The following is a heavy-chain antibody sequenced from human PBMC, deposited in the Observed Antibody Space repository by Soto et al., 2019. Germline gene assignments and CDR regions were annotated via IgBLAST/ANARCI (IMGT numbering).Heavy chain of an antibody. D-gene: IGHD5-12*01. CDR3: AKDGGADGYFGNWLDP. CDR1: GGTFSNYA. Sequence: QVHLVQSGAEVKKPGSSVNVSCKASGGTFSNYAITWVRQAPGQGLEWVGRIIPIFGTTNVAQKFQGRVTITAHXXTXSAYMELSGLRSDDTAVYYCAKDGGADGYFGNWLDPWGQGTLVTVSS. V-gene: IGHV1-69*15. CDR2: IIPIFGTT. J-gene: IGHJ5*02.